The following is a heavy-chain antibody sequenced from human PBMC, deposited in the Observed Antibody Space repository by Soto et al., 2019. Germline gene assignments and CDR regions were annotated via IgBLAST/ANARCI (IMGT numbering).Heavy chain of an antibody. CDR2: IYYSGST. CDR3: ARWWSGSRQGFDP. J-gene: IGHJ5*02. Sequence: QVQLQESGPGLVKPSQTLSLTCTVSGGSISSGDYYWSWIRQHPGKGLEWIGYIYYSGSTYYNPSRKSRVTISVDTSKNQFSLKLSSVTAADMAVYYCARWWSGSRQGFDPWGQGTLVTVSS. D-gene: IGHD3-3*01. V-gene: IGHV4-31*03. CDR1: GGSISSGDYY.